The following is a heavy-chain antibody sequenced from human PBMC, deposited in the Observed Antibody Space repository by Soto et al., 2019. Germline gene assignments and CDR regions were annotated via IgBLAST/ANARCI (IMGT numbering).Heavy chain of an antibody. Sequence: ASVKVSCKASGYTFTGYYMHWVRQAPGQGLEWMGWINPNSGGTNYAQKFQGWVTMTRDTSFSTAYMELSRLRSDDTAVNYCARSGIQLWFFDAFDIWGQGTMVTVSS. D-gene: IGHD5-18*01. CDR1: GYTFTGYY. CDR2: INPNSGGT. CDR3: ARSGIQLWFFDAFDI. J-gene: IGHJ3*02. V-gene: IGHV1-2*04.